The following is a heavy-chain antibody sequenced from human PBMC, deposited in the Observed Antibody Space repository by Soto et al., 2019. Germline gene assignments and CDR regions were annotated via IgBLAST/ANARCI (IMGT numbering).Heavy chain of an antibody. CDR3: AKENYYDSSGYYQFFDY. D-gene: IGHD3-22*01. CDR1: GFTFSSYA. Sequence: GGSLRLSCAASGFTFSSYAMSWVRQAPGKGLEWVSAISGSGGSTYYADSVKGRFTISRDNSKNTLYLQMNSLRAEDTAVYYCAKENYYDSSGYYQFFDYWGQGTLVTVSS. CDR2: ISGSGGST. J-gene: IGHJ4*02. V-gene: IGHV3-23*01.